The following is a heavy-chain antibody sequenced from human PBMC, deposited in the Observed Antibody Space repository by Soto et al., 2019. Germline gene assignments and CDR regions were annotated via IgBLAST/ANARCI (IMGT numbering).Heavy chain of an antibody. D-gene: IGHD4-17*01. J-gene: IGHJ5*02. Sequence: ASVKVSCKASGYTFTSYGISWVRQAPGQGLEWMGWISAYNGNTNYAKKLQGRVTMTRNTSISTAYMELSSLRSEDTAVYYCARAADYGDYLNWFDPWGQGTLVTVSS. CDR3: ARAADYGDYLNWFDP. V-gene: IGHV1-18*01. CDR2: ISAYNGNT. CDR1: GYTFTSYG.